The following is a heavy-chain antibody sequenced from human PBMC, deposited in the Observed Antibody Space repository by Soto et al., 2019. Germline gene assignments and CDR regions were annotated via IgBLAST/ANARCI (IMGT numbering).Heavy chain of an antibody. V-gene: IGHV3-49*04. CDR3: TRGLKDYYYYMDV. CDR2: IRSKAYGGTT. J-gene: IGHJ6*03. CDR1: GFTFGDYA. Sequence: GGSLRLSCTASGFTFGDYAMSWVRQAPGKGLEWVGFIRSKAYGGTTEYAASVKGRFTISRDDSKSIAYLQMNSLKTEDTAVYYCTRGLKDYYYYMDVWGKGTTVTVSS.